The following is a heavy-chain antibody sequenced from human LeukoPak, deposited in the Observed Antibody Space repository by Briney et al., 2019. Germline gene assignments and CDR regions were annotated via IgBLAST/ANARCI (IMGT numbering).Heavy chain of an antibody. J-gene: IGHJ5*02. CDR1: GGSISSYY. D-gene: IGHD1-1*01. CDR3: ARGGSTGTNLNWVDP. CDR2: IYYSGST. Sequence: PSETLSLTCTVSGGSISSYYWSWIRQPPGKGLEWIGYIYYSGSTNYNPSLKSRVTISVDTSKNQFSLKLSSVTAADTAVYYCARGGSTGTNLNWVDPWGQGALVTVSS. V-gene: IGHV4-59*01.